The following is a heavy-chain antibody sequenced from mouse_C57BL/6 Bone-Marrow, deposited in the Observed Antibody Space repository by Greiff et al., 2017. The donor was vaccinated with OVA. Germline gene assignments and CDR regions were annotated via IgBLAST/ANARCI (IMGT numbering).Heavy chain of an antibody. CDR2: ISSGGDYI. D-gene: IGHD2-3*01. Sequence: EVQRLESGEGLVKPGGSLKLSCAASGFTFSSYAMSWVRQTPEKRLEWVAYISSGGDYIYYADTVKGRFTISRDNARNTLYLQMSSLKSEDTAMYYCTRGPDGYYHVWGTGTTVTVSS. J-gene: IGHJ1*03. CDR1: GFTFSSYA. V-gene: IGHV5-9-1*02. CDR3: TRGPDGYYHV.